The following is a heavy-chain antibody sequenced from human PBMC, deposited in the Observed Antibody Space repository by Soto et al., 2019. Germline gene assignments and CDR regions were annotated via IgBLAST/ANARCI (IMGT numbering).Heavy chain of an antibody. CDR3: AHTGDWRCYFDF. Sequence: QITLKESGPTLVHPTQTLTLTCTFSGFSLTTSGEAVAWIRQPPGKALECLALIFWDDDDRYSPSLRNRLTITKDASANQVVLTMTDMDPVDTGIFYRAHTGDWRCYFDFWGQATLVTVPS. J-gene: IGHJ4*02. CDR1: GFSLTTSGEA. D-gene: IGHD3-9*01. V-gene: IGHV2-5*02. CDR2: IFWDDDD.